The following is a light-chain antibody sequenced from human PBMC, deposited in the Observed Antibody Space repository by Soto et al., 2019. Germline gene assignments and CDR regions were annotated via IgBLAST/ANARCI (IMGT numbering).Light chain of an antibody. CDR3: QQYNNWPPVT. V-gene: IGKV3D-15*01. Sequence: EIVLTQSPGTLSLSPGERATLSCRASQSVSNNYLAWYQQKPGQAPRLLIYGASNRATGIPDRFSGSGSGTEFTLTITNLQSEDFAVYYCQQYNNWPPVTFGQGTKVDIK. CDR1: QSVSNN. CDR2: GAS. J-gene: IGKJ1*01.